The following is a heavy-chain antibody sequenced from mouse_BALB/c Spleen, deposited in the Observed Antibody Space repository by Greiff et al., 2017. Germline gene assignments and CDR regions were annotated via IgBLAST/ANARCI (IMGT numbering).Heavy chain of an antibody. J-gene: IGHJ4*01. CDR3: TRTYGNYLYYAMDY. CDR2: INPSNGGT. CDR1: GYTFTSYY. D-gene: IGHD2-10*02. V-gene: IGHV1S81*02. Sequence: VQLQQPGADLVKPGASVKLSCKASGYTFTSYYMYWVKQRPGQGLEWIGGINPSNGGTNFNEKFKSKATLTVDKSSSTAYMQLSSLTSEDSAVYYCTRTYGNYLYYAMDYWGQGTSVTVSS.